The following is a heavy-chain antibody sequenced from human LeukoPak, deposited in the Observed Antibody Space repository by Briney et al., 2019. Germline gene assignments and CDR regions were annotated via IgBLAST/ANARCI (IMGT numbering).Heavy chain of an antibody. Sequence: GESLKISCRGSGYSFSSYWIGWVRQMPGKGLEWVGIIYPGDSDTRYNPSFQGQVTISADKSISTAYLQWSSLKASDTAMYYCARLVGRPPGIAAAGTGFDPWGQGTLVTVSS. J-gene: IGHJ5*02. CDR2: IYPGDSDT. V-gene: IGHV5-51*01. CDR3: ARLVGRPPGIAAAGTGFDP. CDR1: GYSFSSYW. D-gene: IGHD6-13*01.